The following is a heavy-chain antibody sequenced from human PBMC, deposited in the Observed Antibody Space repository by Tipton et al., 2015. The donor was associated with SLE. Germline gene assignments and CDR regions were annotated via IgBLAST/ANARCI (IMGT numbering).Heavy chain of an antibody. CDR3: VRPLSHYYYMDV. Sequence: GLVKPSETLSLTCTVSGGSINITSHYWVWIRQAPGKGLEWIGSIHYSGNTYYNPSLKSRVTTSVDTSKNQFSLKLSSVTAADTAVYYCVRPLSHYYYMDVWGKGTTVTVSS. J-gene: IGHJ6*03. V-gene: IGHV4-39*01. CDR1: GGSINITSHY. CDR2: IHYSGNT.